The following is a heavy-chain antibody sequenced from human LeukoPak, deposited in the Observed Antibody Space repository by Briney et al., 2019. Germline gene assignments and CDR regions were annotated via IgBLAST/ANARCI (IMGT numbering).Heavy chain of an antibody. CDR3: TRDYGDYKGWYLDL. V-gene: IGHV3-49*04. CDR1: GFTFGDYA. CDR2: IRSKAYGGTT. Sequence: QPGRSLRLSCTASGFTFGDYAMSWVRQAPGKGLEWVGFIRSKAYGGTTEYAASVKGRFTISRDDSKSIAYLQMNSLKTEDTAVYYCTRDYGDYKGWYLDLWGRGTLVTVSS. D-gene: IGHD4-17*01. J-gene: IGHJ2*01.